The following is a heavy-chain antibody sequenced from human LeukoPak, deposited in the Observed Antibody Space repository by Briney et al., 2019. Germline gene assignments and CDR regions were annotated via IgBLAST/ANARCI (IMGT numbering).Heavy chain of an antibody. D-gene: IGHD3-10*01. J-gene: IGHJ5*02. CDR2: ISSSGSTI. Sequence: GGSLTLSCAASGFTFSDYYMSWIRQAPGKGLEWVSYISSSGSTIYYADSVKGRFTISRDNAKNSLYLQMNSLRAEDTAVYYCARPPHRGPNGFDPWGQGTLVTVSS. CDR1: GFTFSDYY. V-gene: IGHV3-11*01. CDR3: ARPPHRGPNGFDP.